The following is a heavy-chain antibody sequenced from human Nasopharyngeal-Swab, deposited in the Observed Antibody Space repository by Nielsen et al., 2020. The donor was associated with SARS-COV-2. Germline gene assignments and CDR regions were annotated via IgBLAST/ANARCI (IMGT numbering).Heavy chain of an antibody. J-gene: IGHJ4*02. CDR2: ISSSSSYI. V-gene: IGHV3-21*01. D-gene: IGHD3-22*01. Sequence: VRQAPGKGLEWVSSISSSSSYIYYADSVKGRFTISRDNAKSSLYLQMNSLRAEDTAVYYCARDKSVRNWGQGTLVTVSS. CDR3: ARDKSVRN.